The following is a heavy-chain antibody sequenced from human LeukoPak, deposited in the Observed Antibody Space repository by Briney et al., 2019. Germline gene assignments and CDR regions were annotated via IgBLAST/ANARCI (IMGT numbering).Heavy chain of an antibody. Sequence: SETLSLTCTVSGYSISSGYYWGWIRQPPGKGLEWIGSIYHSGSTYYNPSLKSRVTISVDTSKNQFSLKLSSVTAADTAVYYCARHSRDYYDSSDPFDYWGQGTLVTVSS. J-gene: IGHJ4*02. CDR2: IYHSGST. CDR1: GYSISSGYY. D-gene: IGHD3-22*01. CDR3: ARHSRDYYDSSDPFDY. V-gene: IGHV4-38-2*02.